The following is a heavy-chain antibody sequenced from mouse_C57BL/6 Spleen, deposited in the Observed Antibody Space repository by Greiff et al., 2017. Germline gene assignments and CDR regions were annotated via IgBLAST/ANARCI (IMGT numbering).Heavy chain of an antibody. J-gene: IGHJ4*01. CDR1: GYSFTDYN. CDR2: INPNYGTT. V-gene: IGHV1-39*01. D-gene: IGHD3-2*02. CDR3: ASRQLRHTWYYAMGY. Sequence: VQLKQSGPELVKPGASVKISCKASGYSFTDYNMNWVKQSNGKSLEWIGVINPNYGTTSYNQKLKGKATLTVDKSSSTAYMQLNSLTSEDYAVYYCASRQLRHTWYYAMGYWGQRASVTVSS.